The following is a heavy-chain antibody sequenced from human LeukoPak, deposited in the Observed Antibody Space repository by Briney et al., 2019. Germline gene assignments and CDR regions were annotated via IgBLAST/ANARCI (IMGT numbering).Heavy chain of an antibody. CDR1: GVPISTYY. Sequence: SETLSLTCTVSGVPISTYYWSWLRQPAGKGLEWIGRLYASGPTNYNPSLKSRVTMSVDTSKNQLSLNVNSVTVADTAVYFCARHTRMWGYFDYWGQGTLVAVSS. J-gene: IGHJ4*02. CDR2: LYASGPT. CDR3: ARHTRMWGYFDY. V-gene: IGHV4-4*07. D-gene: IGHD1-26*01.